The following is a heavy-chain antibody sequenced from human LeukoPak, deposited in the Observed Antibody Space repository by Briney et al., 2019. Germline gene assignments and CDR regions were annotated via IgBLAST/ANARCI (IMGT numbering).Heavy chain of an antibody. CDR2: IFDSGDT. V-gene: IGHV4-59*08. CDR3: ARHPLRGGFDY. CDR1: GGSISNYY. Sequence: TLSXTCXVXGGSISNYYWSWIRQPPGKGLEWIAYIFDSGDTRYNPSLKSRVTISVDTSKNQFSLKLNSVTAADTAVYYCARHPLRGGFDYWGQGTLVTVSS. J-gene: IGHJ4*02.